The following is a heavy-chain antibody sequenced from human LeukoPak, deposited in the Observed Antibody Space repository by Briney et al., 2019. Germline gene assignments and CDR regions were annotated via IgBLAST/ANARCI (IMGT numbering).Heavy chain of an antibody. Sequence: GGSLRLSCAASGFTFSTNSMNWVLQAPGKGLEWLSYISSGSSTIYYADSVKGRFTISRDNAKNSVYLQMNSLRAEDTAVYYCARDRLRSHFDYWGQGTLVTFSS. J-gene: IGHJ4*02. D-gene: IGHD4-17*01. CDR2: ISSGSSTI. CDR3: ARDRLRSHFDY. V-gene: IGHV3-48*04. CDR1: GFTFSTNS.